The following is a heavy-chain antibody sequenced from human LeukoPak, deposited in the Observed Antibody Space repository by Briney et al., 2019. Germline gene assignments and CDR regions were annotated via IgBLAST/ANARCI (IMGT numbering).Heavy chain of an antibody. Sequence: GGSLRLSCAASGFTFSNYNMNWVRQAPGKGLEWVSSISSSSSYIYYADSVKGRFTISRDNAKNSLYLRMNSLRVEDTAVYYCAILNGNYTWGQGTLVTVSS. CDR2: ISSSSSYI. CDR3: AILNGNYT. CDR1: GFTFSNYN. J-gene: IGHJ5*02. D-gene: IGHD1-7*01. V-gene: IGHV3-21*01.